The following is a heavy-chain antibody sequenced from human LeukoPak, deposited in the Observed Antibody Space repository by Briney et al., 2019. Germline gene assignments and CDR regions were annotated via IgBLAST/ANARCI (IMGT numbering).Heavy chain of an antibody. D-gene: IGHD7-27*01. CDR2: IDPSDSDI. J-gene: IGHJ4*02. Sequence: GESLKISCKASGYSFTSYWIGWVRQMPGKGLEWMGIIDPSDSDIRYTPSFQGQVTISADKSLSAAYLQWNSLKASDTAIYYCARQTAMGRSGDYWGQGTLVTVSS. CDR3: ARQTAMGRSGDY. V-gene: IGHV5-51*01. CDR1: GYSFTSYW.